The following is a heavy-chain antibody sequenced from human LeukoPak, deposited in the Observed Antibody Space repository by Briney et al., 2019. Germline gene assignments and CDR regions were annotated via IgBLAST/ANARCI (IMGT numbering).Heavy chain of an antibody. J-gene: IGHJ4*02. D-gene: IGHD3-10*01. CDR1: SSTFSTYG. CDR3: ATYYSGSGSFTTQFDH. Sequence: ASVTVSCKTYSSTFSTYGITWVRQAPGQGLEWMGWINTHKGNTYYAREFQDRVSMTTDASTTTAYMELRSLRSDDTAIYYCATYYSGSGSFTTQFDHWGQGTLVTVSS. V-gene: IGHV1-18*04. CDR2: INTHKGNT.